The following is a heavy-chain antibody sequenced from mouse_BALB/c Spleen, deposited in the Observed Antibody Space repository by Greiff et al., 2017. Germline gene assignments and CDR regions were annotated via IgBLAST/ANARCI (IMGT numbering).Heavy chain of an antibody. CDR2: IDPYNGGT. CDR3: ARRDRYDVEDSLMDY. V-gene: IGHV1S135*01. Sequence: EVQLQQSGPELVKLGASVKVSCKASGYSFTDYNMYWVKQSHGKSLEWIGYIDPYNGGTSYNQKFKGKATLTVDKSSSTAFMHLNSLTSEDSAVYYCARRDRYDVEDSLMDYWGQGTSVTVSS. D-gene: IGHD2-14*01. J-gene: IGHJ4*01. CDR1: GYSFTDYN.